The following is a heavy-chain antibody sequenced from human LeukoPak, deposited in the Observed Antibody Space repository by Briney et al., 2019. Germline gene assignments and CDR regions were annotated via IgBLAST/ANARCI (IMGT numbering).Heavy chain of an antibody. CDR1: GGTFSSYA. CDR3: ARSTSYDSSGYYSSNGY. V-gene: IGHV1-69*04. CDR2: IIPILGIA. Sequence: ASVTVSCKASGGTFSSYAISWVRQAPGQGLEWMGRIIPILGIANYAQKFQGRVTITADKSTSTAYMELSSLRSEDTAVYYCARSTSYDSSGYYSSNGYWGQGTLVTVSS. J-gene: IGHJ4*02. D-gene: IGHD3-22*01.